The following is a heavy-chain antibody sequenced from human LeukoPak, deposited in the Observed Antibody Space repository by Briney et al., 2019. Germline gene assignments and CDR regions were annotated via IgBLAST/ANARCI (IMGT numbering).Heavy chain of an antibody. CDR3: ARGTLDDFDY. D-gene: IGHD2-2*03. V-gene: IGHV4-61*02. CDR2: IYTSGST. Sequence: PSQTLSLTCTVSGGSISSGNYYWNWIRQPAGKGLEWIGRIYTSGSTNFNPSLKSRVTISVDTSKNHFSLKLSSVTAADTAVYYCARGTLDDFDYWGQGTLVTVSS. CDR1: GGSISSGNYY. J-gene: IGHJ4*02.